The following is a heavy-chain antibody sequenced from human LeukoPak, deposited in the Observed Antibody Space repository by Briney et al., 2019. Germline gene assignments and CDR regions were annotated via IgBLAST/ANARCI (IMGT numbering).Heavy chain of an antibody. CDR2: ISWNSGSI. CDR1: GFTFDDYA. CDR3: AKLRSGYDSFFDY. J-gene: IGHJ4*02. Sequence: PGRSLRLSCAASGFTFDDYAMHWVRQAPGKGLEWVSGISWNSGSIGYADSVKGRFTISRDNAKNSLYLQMNSLRAEDTAVYYCAKLRSGYDSFFDYWGQGTPVTVSS. V-gene: IGHV3-9*01. D-gene: IGHD5-12*01.